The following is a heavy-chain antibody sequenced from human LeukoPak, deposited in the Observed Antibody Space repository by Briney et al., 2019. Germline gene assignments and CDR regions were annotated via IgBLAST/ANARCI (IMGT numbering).Heavy chain of an antibody. CDR2: INAYNGNT. D-gene: IGHD6-19*01. J-gene: IGHJ4*02. CDR3: ASEMRYSSGWYRYFDC. V-gene: IGHV1-18*01. CDR1: GYAVTSYG. Sequence: ASVKVSCKASGYAVTSYGISWWRQAPGQGLEWLGWINAYNGNTNYAQKLQGRVTMTTDTSTSTAYMELRSLRSDDTAVYYCASEMRYSSGWYRYFDCWGQGTLVTVSS.